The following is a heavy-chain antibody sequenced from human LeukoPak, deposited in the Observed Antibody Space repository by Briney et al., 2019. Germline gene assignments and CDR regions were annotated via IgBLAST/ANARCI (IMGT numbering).Heavy chain of an antibody. CDR1: GFTFSNYW. Sequence: GGSLILSCAASGFTFSNYWVHWVRQAPGKGLVWVSRINPDGSTINYADSVKGRFTISRDNAKNTLYLQMNSLRAEDTAVYYCATAGNYRFDYWGQGALVTVSS. J-gene: IGHJ4*02. CDR2: INPDGSTI. CDR3: ATAGNYRFDY. V-gene: IGHV3-74*01. D-gene: IGHD1-7*01.